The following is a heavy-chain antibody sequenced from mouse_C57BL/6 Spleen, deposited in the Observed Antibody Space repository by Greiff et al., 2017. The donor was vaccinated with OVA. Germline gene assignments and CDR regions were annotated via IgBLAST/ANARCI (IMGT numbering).Heavy chain of an antibody. CDR2: LYPGDGDT. CDR1: GYAFSSSW. V-gene: IGHV1-82*01. Sequence: VQLQESGPELVKPGASVKISCKASGYAFSSSWMNWVKQRPGKGLGWIGRLYPGDGDTNYNGKFKGKATLTADKSSSTAYMQLSSLTSEDSAVYFCASGTWYFDVWGTGTTVTVSS. D-gene: IGHD1-1*02. CDR3: ASGTWYFDV. J-gene: IGHJ1*03.